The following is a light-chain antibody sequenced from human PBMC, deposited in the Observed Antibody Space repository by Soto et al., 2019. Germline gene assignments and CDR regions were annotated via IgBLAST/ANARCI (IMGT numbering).Light chain of an antibody. J-gene: IGKJ2*01. CDR1: QSIGNY. CDR3: QQYYDTPYT. Sequence: EVVLTQSPATLSLSPGEGATLSCRASQSIGNYLAWYQQKPGQAPRLLIYATSNRATGIPARFSGSGSGTDFTLTISSLQAEDVAVYYCQQYYDTPYTFGQGTRLEI. V-gene: IGKV3-11*01. CDR2: ATS.